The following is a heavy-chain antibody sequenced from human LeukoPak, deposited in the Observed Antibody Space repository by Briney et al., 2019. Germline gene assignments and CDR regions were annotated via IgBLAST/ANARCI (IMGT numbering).Heavy chain of an antibody. D-gene: IGHD3-22*01. Sequence: GALVKVSCKASGYTFTSYAMNWVRQAPGQGLEWMGWINTNTGNPTYAQGFTGRFVFSLDTSVSTAYLQISSLKAEDTAVYYCARAPGGYYDSSGHLPDYWGQGTLVTVSS. CDR1: GYTFTSYA. CDR3: ARAPGGYYDSSGHLPDY. J-gene: IGHJ4*02. CDR2: INTNTGNP. V-gene: IGHV7-4-1*02.